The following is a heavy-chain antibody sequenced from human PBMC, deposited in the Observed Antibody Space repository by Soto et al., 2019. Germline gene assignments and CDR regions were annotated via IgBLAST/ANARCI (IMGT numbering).Heavy chain of an antibody. CDR3: AKDATESSSWSEYFDF. Sequence: GGSLRLSCAASGFTFNRYAVSWVRQAPGKGLEWVSGISGDASTTYYADSVKGRFTISRDNSKNANTLYLQMNSLRAEDTALFYCAKDATESSSWSEYFDFWGQGTLVTVSS. V-gene: IGHV3-23*01. CDR1: GFTFNRYA. D-gene: IGHD6-13*01. J-gene: IGHJ4*02. CDR2: ISGDASTT.